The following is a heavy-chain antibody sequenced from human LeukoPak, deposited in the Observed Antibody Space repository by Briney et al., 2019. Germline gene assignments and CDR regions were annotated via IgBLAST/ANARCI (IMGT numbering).Heavy chain of an antibody. J-gene: IGHJ6*02. CDR3: ASGFGDWNPSYYYYYGMDV. Sequence: SETLSLTCTVSGGSISSGSYYWGWIRQPPGKGLEWIGSIYYSGSTYYNPSLKSRVTISVDTSKNQFSLKLSSVTAADTAVYYCASGFGDWNPSYYYYYGMDVWGQGTTVTVSS. CDR2: IYYSGST. V-gene: IGHV4-39*01. D-gene: IGHD1-1*01. CDR1: GGSISSGSYY.